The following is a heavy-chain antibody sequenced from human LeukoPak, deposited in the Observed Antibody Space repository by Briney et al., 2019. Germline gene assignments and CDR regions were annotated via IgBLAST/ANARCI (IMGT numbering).Heavy chain of an antibody. J-gene: IGHJ4*02. CDR2: IIPIFGTA. V-gene: IGHV1-69*05. D-gene: IGHD3-16*01. CDR1: GGTFSSYA. CDR3: AKDRGPQWWGSFDY. Sequence: SVKVSCKASGGTFSSYAISWVRQAPGQGLEWMGGIIPIFGTANYAQKFPGRVTITTDESTSTAYMELSSLRSEDTAVYYCAKDRGPQWWGSFDYWGQGTLVTVSS.